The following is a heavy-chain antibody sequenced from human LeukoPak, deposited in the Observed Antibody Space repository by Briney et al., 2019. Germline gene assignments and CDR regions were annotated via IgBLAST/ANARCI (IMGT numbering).Heavy chain of an antibody. CDR2: IGTAGDT. J-gene: IGHJ3*02. Sequence: GGSLRLSCVASGFTFSSYDMHWVRQATGKGLEWVSAIGTAGDTYYPGSVKGRFTISRENAKNSLYLQMNSLRAGDTAVYYCARGGATVVTDAFDIWGQGTMVTVSS. V-gene: IGHV3-13*01. CDR3: ARGGATVVTDAFDI. CDR1: GFTFSSYD. D-gene: IGHD4-23*01.